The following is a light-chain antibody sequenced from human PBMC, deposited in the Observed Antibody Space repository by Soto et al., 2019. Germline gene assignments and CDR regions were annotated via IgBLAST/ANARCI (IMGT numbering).Light chain of an antibody. Sequence: QSALTQPPSASGSPGQSVTISCTGTSSDVGAYNYVSWYQQYPGKAPKLMIYEVNKRPSGVPDRFSGSKSGKTASLTVSGLQPEDEADYHCTSYAGSTLWVFGGGTKLTVL. CDR1: SSDVGAYNY. J-gene: IGLJ3*02. CDR2: EVN. CDR3: TSYAGSTLWV. V-gene: IGLV2-8*01.